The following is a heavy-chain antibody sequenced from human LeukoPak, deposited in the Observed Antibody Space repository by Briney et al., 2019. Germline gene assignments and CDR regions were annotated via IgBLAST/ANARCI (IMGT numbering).Heavy chain of an antibody. CDR2: INHSGSA. V-gene: IGHV4-34*01. J-gene: IGHJ4*02. D-gene: IGHD4-17*01. CDR3: ARGQGTVTTR. Sequence: SETLSLTCAVSGGSFSGYYWTWIRQPPGKGLEWIGEINHSGSANYNPSLKSRVTISLDMSESQFSLKLTSVTAADTAVYYCARGQGTVTTRWGQGTLVTVSS. CDR1: GGSFSGYY.